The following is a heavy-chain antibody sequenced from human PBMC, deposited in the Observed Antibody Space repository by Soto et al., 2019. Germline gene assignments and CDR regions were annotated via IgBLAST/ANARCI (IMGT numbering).Heavy chain of an antibody. J-gene: IGHJ4*02. CDR2: IIPIFGTA. V-gene: IGHV1-69*13. CDR1: GYTFTGYY. D-gene: IGHD3-3*01. CDR3: TRGSPQFWQLFDN. Sequence: SVKVSCKASGYTFTGYYMHWVRQAPGQGLEWMGGIIPIFGTANYAQKFQGRVTITADESTSTAYMELSSLRSEDTAVYFCTRGSPQFWQLFDNWGQGALVTVSS.